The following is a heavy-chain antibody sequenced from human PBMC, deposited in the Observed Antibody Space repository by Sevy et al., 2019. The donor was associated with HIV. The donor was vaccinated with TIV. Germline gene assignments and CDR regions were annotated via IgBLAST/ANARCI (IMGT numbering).Heavy chain of an antibody. D-gene: IGHD6-6*01. J-gene: IGHJ4*02. CDR2: ISYDGSNK. Sequence: GGSLRLSCAASGFTFSSYAMHWVRQAPGKWLEWVAVISYDGSNKYYADSVKGRFTISRDNSKNTLYLQMNSLRAEDTAVYYCARDPARHPRSPHRYFDYWGQGTLVTVSS. CDR3: ARDPARHPRSPHRYFDY. CDR1: GFTFSSYA. V-gene: IGHV3-30*04.